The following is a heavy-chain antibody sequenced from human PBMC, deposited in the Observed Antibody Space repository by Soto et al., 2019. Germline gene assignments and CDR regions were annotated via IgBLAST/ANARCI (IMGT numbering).Heavy chain of an antibody. D-gene: IGHD2-2*02. CDR1: GGTFSSYA. V-gene: IGHV1-69*01. CDR2: IIPIFDTA. J-gene: IGHJ6*02. Sequence: QVQLVQSGAEVKKPGSSVKVSCKASGGTFSSYAISWVRQAPGQGLEWMGGIIPIFDTANYAQKFQGRVTITADESTTTAYMELSSLRSEDTAVYYRARRGYCSSTSCYKVYGMDVWGQGTTVTVSS. CDR3: ARRGYCSSTSCYKVYGMDV.